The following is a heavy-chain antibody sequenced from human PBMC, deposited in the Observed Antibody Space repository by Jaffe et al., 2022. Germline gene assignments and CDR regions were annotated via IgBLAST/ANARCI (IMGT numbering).Heavy chain of an antibody. CDR3: AREARYLRYFDY. D-gene: IGHD3-9*01. J-gene: IGHJ4*02. CDR2: IYYSGST. V-gene: IGHV4-61*01. Sequence: QVQLQESGPGLVKPSETLSLTCTVSGGSVSSGSYYWSWIRQPPGKGLEWIGYIYYSGSTNYNPSLKSRVTISVDTSKNQFSLKLSSVTAADTAVYYCAREARYLRYFDYWGQGTLVTVSS. CDR1: GGSVSSGSYY.